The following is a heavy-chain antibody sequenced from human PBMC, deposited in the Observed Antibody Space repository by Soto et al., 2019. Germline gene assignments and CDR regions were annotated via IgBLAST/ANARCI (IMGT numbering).Heavy chain of an antibody. CDR2: IQSSGST. D-gene: IGHD1-26*01. J-gene: IGHJ4*02. CDR3: AREGGYRANYYGPFNY. V-gene: IGHV4-4*07. CDR1: GDSFSTYY. Sequence: KSSETLSLTCSVSGDSFSTYYWSWIRQPAGKGLEWIGRIQSSGSTNYNPSFKSRVTMSVDTSKIQFSLKLSSVTAADTAVYYCAREGGYRANYYGPFNYWGQGTLVTVS.